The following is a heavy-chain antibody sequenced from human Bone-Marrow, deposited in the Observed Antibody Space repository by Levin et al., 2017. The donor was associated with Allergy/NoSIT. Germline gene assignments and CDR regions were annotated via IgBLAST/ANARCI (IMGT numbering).Heavy chain of an antibody. CDR2: IYWDDDK. V-gene: IGHV2-5*02. D-gene: IGHD1-1*01. Sequence: SGPTLVKPTQTLTLTCTFSGFSLNTAGVDIHWIRQPPGKALEWLALIYWDDDKRYSPSLKTRLTITKDTSKNQVVLTMTNMHPVDTATYYCAHRSVELVPPSTTRVSDYWGPGTLVTVSS. CDR1: GFSLNTAGVD. CDR3: AHRSVELVPPSTTRVSDY. J-gene: IGHJ4*02.